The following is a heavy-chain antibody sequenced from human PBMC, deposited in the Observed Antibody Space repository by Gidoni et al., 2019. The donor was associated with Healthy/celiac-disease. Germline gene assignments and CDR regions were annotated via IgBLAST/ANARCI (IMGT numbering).Heavy chain of an antibody. CDR1: GFTFRCHG. D-gene: IGHD2-2*01. CDR3: ARDTSAYCSSTSCYEPFDY. V-gene: IGHV3-33*08. J-gene: IGHJ4*02. CDR2: IWYDGSNK. Sequence: QVPLVASGGRAVQPWRSRKLSRAASGFTFRCHGPHWVRQAPGKGLEWVAVIWYDGSNKYYADSVKGRFTISRDNSKNTLYLQMSSLRAEDTAVYYCARDTSAYCSSTSCYEPFDYWGQGTLVTVSS.